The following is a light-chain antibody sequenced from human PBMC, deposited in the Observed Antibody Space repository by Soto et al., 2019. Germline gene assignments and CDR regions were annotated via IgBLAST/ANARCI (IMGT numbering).Light chain of an antibody. Sequence: QSVLTQPPSASGTPGQRVIISCSGSRSNIGSNPVNWYQQLPGTAPKLLIYNNDQRPSGVPDRFSGSKSGPSASLAISGLQSEDEADYYCAAWDDNLNGLFGGGTKLTVL. V-gene: IGLV1-44*01. CDR1: RSNIGSNP. J-gene: IGLJ3*02. CDR2: NND. CDR3: AAWDDNLNGL.